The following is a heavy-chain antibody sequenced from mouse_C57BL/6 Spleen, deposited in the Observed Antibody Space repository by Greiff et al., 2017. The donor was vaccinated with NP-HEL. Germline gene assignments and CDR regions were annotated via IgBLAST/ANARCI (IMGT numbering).Heavy chain of an antibody. J-gene: IGHJ3*01. CDR2: IDPSDSET. CDR1: GYTFTSYW. V-gene: IGHV1-52*01. Sequence: VQLQQPGAELVRPGSSVKLSCKASGYTFTSYWLHWVKQRPIQGLEWIGNIDPSDSETHYNQKFKDKATLTVDKSSSTAYMQLSSLTSEDSAVYYCARGELRRLAYWGQGTLVTVSA. D-gene: IGHD3-2*02. CDR3: ARGELRRLAY.